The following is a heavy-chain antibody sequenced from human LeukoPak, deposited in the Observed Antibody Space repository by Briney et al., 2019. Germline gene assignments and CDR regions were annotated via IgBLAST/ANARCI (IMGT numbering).Heavy chain of an antibody. CDR3: ARHSGYFDY. CDR2: IYYSGST. CDR1: GGSISSSSYY. J-gene: IGHJ4*02. V-gene: IGHV4-39*01. D-gene: IGHD1-14*01. Sequence: SETLSLTCIVSGGSISSSSYYWGWIRQAPGKRLEWIGIIYYSGSTDYNPSLKSRVTISVDTSKNQFSLKLSSVTAADTAVYFCARHSGYFDYWGQGTLVTVSS.